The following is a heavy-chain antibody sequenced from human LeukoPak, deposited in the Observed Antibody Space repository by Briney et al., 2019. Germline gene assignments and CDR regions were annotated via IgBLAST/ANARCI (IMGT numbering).Heavy chain of an antibody. J-gene: IGHJ4*02. CDR1: GYTFTGYY. Sequence: ASVKVSCKASGYTFTGYYMHWVRQAPGQGLEWMGWINPSGGSTSYAQKFQGRVTMTRDTSTSTVYMELSSLRSEDTAVYYCARVGIAAACDYWGQGTLVTVSS. D-gene: IGHD6-13*01. CDR2: INPSGGST. CDR3: ARVGIAAACDY. V-gene: IGHV1-46*01.